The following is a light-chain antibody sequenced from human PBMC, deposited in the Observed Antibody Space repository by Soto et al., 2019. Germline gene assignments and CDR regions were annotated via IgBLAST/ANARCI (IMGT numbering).Light chain of an antibody. CDR1: QDISSW. CDR3: QQANSFPLT. Sequence: DIQMTQSPSSVSASVGESITITCRASQDISSWLAWYQQKPGKAPNLLIYAASSLQSGVPSRFSGSGSGTDFTLTISSLQPEDFATYYCQQANSFPLTFGGGTKVQIK. V-gene: IGKV1D-12*01. J-gene: IGKJ4*01. CDR2: AAS.